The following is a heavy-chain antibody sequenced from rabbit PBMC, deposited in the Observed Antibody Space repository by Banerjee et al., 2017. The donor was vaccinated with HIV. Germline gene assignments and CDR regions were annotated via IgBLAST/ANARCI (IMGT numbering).Heavy chain of an antibody. CDR2: IYSGDGST. CDR1: GFSFSSSYY. Sequence: QEQLEESGGGLVQPEGSLTLACTASGFSFSSSYYMCWVRQAPGKGLEWIACIYSGDGSTYYASWAKGRFTISKTSSTTVTLQMTSLTAADTATYFCARGTYGYAGYAPNLWGQGTLVTVS. J-gene: IGHJ4*01. CDR3: ARGTYGYAGYAPNL. V-gene: IGHV1S45*01. D-gene: IGHD6-1*01.